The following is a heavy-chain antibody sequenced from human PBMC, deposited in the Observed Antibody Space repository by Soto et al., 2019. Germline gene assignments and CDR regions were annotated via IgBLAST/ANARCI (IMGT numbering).Heavy chain of an antibody. CDR1: GFTFSSYA. V-gene: IGHV3-30-3*01. CDR3: ARDWGYYGSGSYPVHFAY. J-gene: IGHJ4*02. D-gene: IGHD3-10*01. Sequence: QVQLVESGGGVVQPGRSLRLSCAASGFTFSSYAMHWVRQAPGKGLEWVAVISYDGSNKYYADSVKGRFTISRDNSKNTLYLQMNSLRAEDTAVYYCARDWGYYGSGSYPVHFAYWGKGTLVTVSS. CDR2: ISYDGSNK.